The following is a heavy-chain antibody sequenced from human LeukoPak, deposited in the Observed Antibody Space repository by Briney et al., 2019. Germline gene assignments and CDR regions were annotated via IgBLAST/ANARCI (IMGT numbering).Heavy chain of an antibody. CDR1: GFTFSSYG. Sequence: GGSLRLSCAASGFTFSSYGMHWVRQAPGKGLEWVAVIWYDGSNKYYADSVTGRFTISRDNSKNTLYLQMNSLRAEDTAVYYCARDRQGYSYGYFDYWGQGTLVTLSS. V-gene: IGHV3-33*01. CDR2: IWYDGSNK. D-gene: IGHD5-18*01. J-gene: IGHJ4*02. CDR3: ARDRQGYSYGYFDY.